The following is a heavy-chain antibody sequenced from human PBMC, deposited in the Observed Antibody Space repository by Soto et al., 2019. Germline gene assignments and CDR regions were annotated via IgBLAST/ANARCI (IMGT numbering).Heavy chain of an antibody. CDR3: AADPTIYSITIFGVAPGYYGMDV. V-gene: IGHV1-58*01. CDR1: GFTFTSSA. J-gene: IGHJ6*02. CDR2: IVVGSGNT. D-gene: IGHD3-3*01. Sequence: SVKVSCKASGFTFTSSAVQWVRQARGQRLEWIGWIVVGSGNTNYAQKFQERVTITRDMSTSTACMELSSLRSEDTAVYYCAADPTIYSITIFGVAPGYYGMDVWGQGTTVTVSS.